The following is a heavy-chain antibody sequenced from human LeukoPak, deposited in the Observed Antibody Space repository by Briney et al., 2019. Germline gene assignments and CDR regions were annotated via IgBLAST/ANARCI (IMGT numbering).Heavy chain of an antibody. CDR3: ARGAPGWLVHYGMDV. D-gene: IGHD6-19*01. CDR2: INHSGST. Sequence: SETLSLTCAVYGGSFGGYYWSWIRQPPGKGLEWIGEINHSGSTNYNPSLKSRVTISVDTSKNQFSLKLSSVTAADTAVYYCARGAPGWLVHYGMDVWGQGTTVTVSS. V-gene: IGHV4-34*01. J-gene: IGHJ6*02. CDR1: GGSFGGYY.